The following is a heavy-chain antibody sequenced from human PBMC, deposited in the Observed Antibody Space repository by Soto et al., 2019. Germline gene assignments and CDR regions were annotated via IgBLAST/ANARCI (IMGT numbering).Heavy chain of an antibody. CDR1: GGSISSGDYY. V-gene: IGHV4-30-4*01. Sequence: TCTVSGGSISSGDYYWSWIRQPPGKGLEWIGYIYYSGSTYYNPSLKSRVTISVDTSKNQFSLKLSSVTAADTAVYYCARWLGYGPHFDYWGQGTLVTVSS. CDR3: ARWLGYGPHFDY. J-gene: IGHJ4*02. D-gene: IGHD5-12*01. CDR2: IYYSGST.